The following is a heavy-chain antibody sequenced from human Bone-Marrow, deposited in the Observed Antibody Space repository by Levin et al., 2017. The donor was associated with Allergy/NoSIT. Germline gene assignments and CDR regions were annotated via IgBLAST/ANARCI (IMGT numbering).Heavy chain of an antibody. D-gene: IGHD5-12*01. Sequence: GGSLRLSCAASGFMFSDYAIHWVRQTPGKGLEWVAVISNDGSNKYYADSVKGRFSISRDNSENTLILQMNSLRAEDTAVYYCARDDARGRYDLFYDQYYMDVWGKGTTVTVSS. CDR1: GFMFSDYA. J-gene: IGHJ6*03. CDR2: ISNDGSNK. CDR3: ARDDARGRYDLFYDQYYMDV. V-gene: IGHV3-30-3*01.